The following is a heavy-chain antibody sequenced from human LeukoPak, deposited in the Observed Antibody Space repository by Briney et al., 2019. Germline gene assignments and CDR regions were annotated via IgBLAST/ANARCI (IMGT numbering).Heavy chain of an antibody. CDR3: ARDKKSGESSEIDY. Sequence: GGSLRPSCAASGFTFSNYWVHWVRQAPGQGLVWVSRINRDGSTTKYADSVKGRFTVSRDNAKNTLNLQMNSLNAEDTAVYYCARDKKSGESSEIDYWGQGTLVTVSS. D-gene: IGHD3-10*01. J-gene: IGHJ4*02. V-gene: IGHV3-74*03. CDR2: INRDGSTT. CDR1: GFTFSNYW.